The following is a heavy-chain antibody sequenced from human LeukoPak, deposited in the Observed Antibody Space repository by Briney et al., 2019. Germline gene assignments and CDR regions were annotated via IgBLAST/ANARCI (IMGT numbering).Heavy chain of an antibody. CDR2: ISGSGGTT. J-gene: IGHJ4*02. Sequence: PGGSLRLSCAASGFTFSSYVMSWVRQAPGKGLDWVSVISGSGGTTYYADSVKGRFTISRDNSKNTLYLQMNSLRAEDTAMYYCAKDSSTTVTTKGGPRRSFDYWGLGTLVTVSS. CDR3: AKDSSTTVTTKGGPRRSFDY. V-gene: IGHV3-23*01. CDR1: GFTFSSYV. D-gene: IGHD4-17*01.